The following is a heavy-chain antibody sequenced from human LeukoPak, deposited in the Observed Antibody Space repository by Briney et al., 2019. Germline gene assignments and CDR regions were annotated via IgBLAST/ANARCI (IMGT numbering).Heavy chain of an antibody. D-gene: IGHD3-10*01. CDR2: MSFSGSTI. CDR1: GFTFSSYE. J-gene: IGHJ4*02. CDR3: ARDLLYMVRGVNFDY. V-gene: IGHV3-48*03. Sequence: GGSLRLSCVASGFTFSSYEMNWVRQAPGRGLEWVSYMSFSGSTIYYADSVKGRFTISRDNSKNTLYLQMNSLRAEDTAVYYCARDLLYMVRGVNFDYWGQGTLVTVSS.